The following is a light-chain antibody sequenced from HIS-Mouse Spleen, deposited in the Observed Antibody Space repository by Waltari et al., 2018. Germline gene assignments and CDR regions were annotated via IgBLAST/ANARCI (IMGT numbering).Light chain of an antibody. Sequence: QSALTQPASVSGSPGQSLTISCTGTSSDVGSYNLVSWYQHHPGKAPKPMIYEGSKRPSGVSNRFSGSKSGNTASLTISGLQAEDEADYYCCSYAGSSTLVFGGGTKLTVL. V-gene: IGLV2-23*01. CDR3: CSYAGSSTLV. CDR2: EGS. CDR1: SSDVGSYNL. J-gene: IGLJ2*01.